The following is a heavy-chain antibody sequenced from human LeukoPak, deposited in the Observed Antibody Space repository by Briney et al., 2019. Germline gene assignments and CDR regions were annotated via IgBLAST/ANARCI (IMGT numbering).Heavy chain of an antibody. CDR1: GYTFTSYA. Sequence: ASVKVSCKASGYTFTSYAMNWVRQASGQGLEWMGWINTNTGNPTYAQGFTGRFVFSLDTAVSTAYQQISSLKAEDTAVYYCAGGSRGQWLVLNYWGQGTLVTVSS. CDR2: INTNTGNP. V-gene: IGHV7-4-1*02. J-gene: IGHJ4*02. CDR3: AGGSRGQWLVLNY. D-gene: IGHD6-19*01.